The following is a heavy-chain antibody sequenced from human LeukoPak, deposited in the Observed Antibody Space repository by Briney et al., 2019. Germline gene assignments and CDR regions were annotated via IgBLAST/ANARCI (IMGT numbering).Heavy chain of an antibody. CDR1: GVSFSGYY. CDR2: INHSGST. J-gene: IGHJ3*02. CDR3: ASLLEDIVVVPAARTTVTRGDAFDI. D-gene: IGHD2-2*01. V-gene: IGHV4-34*01. Sequence: SETLSLTCAVYGVSFSGYYWSWIRQPPGKGLEWIGEINHSGSTNYNPSLKSRVTISVDTSKNQFSLKLSSVTAADTAVYYCASLLEDIVVVPAARTTVTRGDAFDIWGQGTMVTVSS.